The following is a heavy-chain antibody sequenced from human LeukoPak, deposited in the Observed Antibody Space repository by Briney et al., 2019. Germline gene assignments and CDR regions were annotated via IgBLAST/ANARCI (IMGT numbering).Heavy chain of an antibody. Sequence: ASVKVSCKASGYTFTGYYMHWVRQAPGRGLEWMGWINPNSGGTNYAQKFQGRVTMTRDTSISTAYMELSRLRSDDTAVYYCAKDYYDSSGYYYIFDYWGQGTLVTVSS. D-gene: IGHD3-22*01. CDR2: INPNSGGT. V-gene: IGHV1-2*02. CDR1: GYTFTGYY. J-gene: IGHJ4*02. CDR3: AKDYYDSSGYYYIFDY.